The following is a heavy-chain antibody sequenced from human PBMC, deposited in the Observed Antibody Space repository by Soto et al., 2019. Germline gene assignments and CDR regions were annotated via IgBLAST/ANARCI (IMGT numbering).Heavy chain of an antibody. V-gene: IGHV4-31*03. CDR1: AGSISSYGYF. CDR3: ARLPCSGTCSFGGGVYI. Sequence: QVQLHESGPGLLMPSQTLSLTCSVSAGSISSYGYFCTWIRHLPGLGLGWLGYISSSGSAYYDPSLAGRCSWSLDPSVIQFSLEVYSVTAADTAVYYCARLPCSGTCSFGGGVYIWCQGTVVTVSA. D-gene: IGHD2-15*01. CDR2: ISSSGSA. J-gene: IGHJ3*02.